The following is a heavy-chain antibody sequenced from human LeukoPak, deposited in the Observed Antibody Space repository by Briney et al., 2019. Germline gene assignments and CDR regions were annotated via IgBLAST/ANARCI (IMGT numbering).Heavy chain of an antibody. CDR3: AKDGSIAVAGTDY. J-gene: IGHJ4*02. V-gene: IGHV3-30*02. D-gene: IGHD6-19*01. Sequence: PGGSLRLSCAASGFTFSSYGMHWVRQAPGKGLEWGAVIWYDGSNKYYADSVKGRFTISRDNSKNTLYLQMNSLRAEDTAVYYCAKDGSIAVAGTDYWGQGTLVTVSS. CDR2: IWYDGSNK. CDR1: GFTFSSYG.